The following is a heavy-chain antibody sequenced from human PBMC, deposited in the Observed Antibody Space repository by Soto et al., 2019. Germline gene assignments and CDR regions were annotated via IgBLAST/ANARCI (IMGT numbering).Heavy chain of an antibody. J-gene: IGHJ4*02. CDR1: GYTLTGYY. CDR2: INPNSGGT. D-gene: IGHD3-22*01. V-gene: IGHV1-2*04. CDR3: ARLGMESGLVVVITGFRY. Sequence: ASVRVSCKASGYTLTGYYMHWVLQAPGQGLEWMGWINPNSGGTNYAQKFQGWVTMTRDTSISTAYMELSRLSSDETAVYYCARLGMESGLVVVITGFRYWPQVSLVTLSS.